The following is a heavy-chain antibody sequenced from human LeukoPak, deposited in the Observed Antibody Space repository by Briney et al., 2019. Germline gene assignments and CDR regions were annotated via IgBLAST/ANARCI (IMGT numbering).Heavy chain of an antibody. D-gene: IGHD4-17*01. Sequence: SETLSLTCAIYGGSFSGYYWTWIRQPPGKGLEWIGETNRGGSTNYNPSLKSRVTISVDTSKNQFSLKLSSVTAADTAVYSCARDGAYGGSGDYHFDYWGQGTLVTVSS. V-gene: IGHV4-34*01. CDR3: ARDGAYGGSGDYHFDY. J-gene: IGHJ4*02. CDR1: GGSFSGYY. CDR2: TNRGGST.